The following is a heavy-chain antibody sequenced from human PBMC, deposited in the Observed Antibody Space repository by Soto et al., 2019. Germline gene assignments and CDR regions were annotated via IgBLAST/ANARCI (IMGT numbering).Heavy chain of an antibody. Sequence: PGGSLRLSCAASGFTFSIYAMSWVRQAPGKGLEWVSTITGNGGTSYADFVRGRFTISRDNSKNTLYLQMNSLRPEDAAVYYCAKDAPGSGWLSDYWGQGTLVPVYS. D-gene: IGHD3-22*01. CDR3: AKDAPGSGWLSDY. V-gene: IGHV3-23*01. J-gene: IGHJ4*02. CDR2: ITGNGGT. CDR1: GFTFSIYA.